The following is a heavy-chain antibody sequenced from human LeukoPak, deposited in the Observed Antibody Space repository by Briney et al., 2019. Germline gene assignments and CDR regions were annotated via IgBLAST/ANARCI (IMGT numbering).Heavy chain of an antibody. D-gene: IGHD4-23*01. CDR3: AKDPTTVVITYFDY. CDR2: IRYDGSNK. J-gene: IGHJ4*02. Sequence: PGGSLRLSCAASGFTFSSYGMHWARRAPGKGLEWVAFIRYDGSNKYYADSVKGRFTISRDNSKNTLYLQMNSLRAEDTAVYYCAKDPTTVVITYFDYWGQGTLVTVSS. CDR1: GFTFSSYG. V-gene: IGHV3-30*02.